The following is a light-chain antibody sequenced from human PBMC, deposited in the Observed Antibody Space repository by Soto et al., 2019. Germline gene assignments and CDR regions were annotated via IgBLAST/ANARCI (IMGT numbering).Light chain of an antibody. Sequence: EIVLTQSPATLSLSPGERATLSCRASQSVGSYLAWYQQKPGQAPRLLIYDASNRAPGIPARFSGGGSGTDFTLTISSLEPEDFAVYYCQQRRNWPIYTFGQGTKLEIK. V-gene: IGKV3-11*01. CDR2: DAS. CDR3: QQRRNWPIYT. CDR1: QSVGSY. J-gene: IGKJ2*01.